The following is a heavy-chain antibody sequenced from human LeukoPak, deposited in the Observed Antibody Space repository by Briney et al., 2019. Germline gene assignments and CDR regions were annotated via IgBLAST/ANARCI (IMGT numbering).Heavy chain of an antibody. Sequence: SETLSLTCAVSGGSISSGDYYWSVIHQPSGKRLEWIGYIYYIGSTYYNPSLKSRVTRSVDTSKTQFSLKLSSVTAADTAVYYCARETDYYGSRLPDYYYYYGMDVWGQGTTVTVSS. CDR3: ARETDYYGSRLPDYYYYYGMDV. D-gene: IGHD3-10*01. CDR1: GGSISSGDYY. J-gene: IGHJ6*02. V-gene: IGHV4-30-4*01. CDR2: IYYIGST.